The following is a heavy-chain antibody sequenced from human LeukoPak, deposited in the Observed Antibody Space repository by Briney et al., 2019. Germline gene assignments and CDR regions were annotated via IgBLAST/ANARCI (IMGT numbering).Heavy chain of an antibody. V-gene: IGHV1-2*02. CDR1: GYTFTGYY. D-gene: IGHD1-26*01. J-gene: IGHJ4*02. Sequence: ASVKVSCKASGYTFTGYYMHWVRQAPGQGLEWMGWINPNSGGTNYAQEFQGRVTMTRDTSISTAYMELSRLRSDDTAVYYCARVLSLGAPHWGQGTLVTVSS. CDR2: INPNSGGT. CDR3: ARVLSLGAPH.